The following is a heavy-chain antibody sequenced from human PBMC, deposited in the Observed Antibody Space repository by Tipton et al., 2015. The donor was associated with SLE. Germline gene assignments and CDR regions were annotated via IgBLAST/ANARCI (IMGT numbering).Heavy chain of an antibody. CDR1: RESINDYY. CDR3: ARARDGYNPPLGY. V-gene: IGHV4-59*01. J-gene: IGHJ4*02. D-gene: IGHD5-24*01. CDR2: VYYSGIA. Sequence: TLSLTCIVSRESINDYYWNWIRQPPGKGLEWNGYVYYSGIAHYNPFLEGRVTISADRSKNQISLRLTSVTAADTAVYYCARARDGYNPPLGYWGPGTLVTVSS.